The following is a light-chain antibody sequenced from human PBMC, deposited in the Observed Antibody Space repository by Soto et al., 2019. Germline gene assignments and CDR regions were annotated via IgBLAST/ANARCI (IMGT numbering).Light chain of an antibody. CDR3: HHYNSYSEA. CDR2: KAS. V-gene: IGKV1-5*03. CDR1: QTISSW. J-gene: IGKJ1*01. Sequence: DIQMTQSPSTLSGSVGDRVTITCRASQTISSWLAWYQQKPGKAPMLLIYKASTLKSGVPSRFTGSGSGTEFTLTISSLQPDDFATYYCHHYNSYSEAFGQGTKVELQ.